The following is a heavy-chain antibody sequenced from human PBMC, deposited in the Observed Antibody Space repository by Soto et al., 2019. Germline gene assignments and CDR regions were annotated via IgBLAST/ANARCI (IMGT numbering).Heavy chain of an antibody. V-gene: IGHV4-30-2*01. Sequence: SETLSLTCTVSGDSISSGGSSWRWIRQPPGKGLEWIGYIYHHGSAYSNPSLKSRVTISVDTSKNQFSLTLSSVTAADTAVYYCANSTEYFFDRSGFPTGPHFALDVWGRGKMVTV. D-gene: IGHD3-22*01. CDR1: GDSISSGGSS. J-gene: IGHJ3*01. CDR2: IYHHGSA. CDR3: ANSTEYFFDRSGFPTGPHFALDV.